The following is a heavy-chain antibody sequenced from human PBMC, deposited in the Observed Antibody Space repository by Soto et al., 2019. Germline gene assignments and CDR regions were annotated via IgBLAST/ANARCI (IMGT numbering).Heavy chain of an antibody. CDR1: GFTFSRYA. CDR3: AKDRRGSSSWFYWFDP. D-gene: IGHD6-13*01. CDR2: ISGSGGST. J-gene: IGHJ5*02. V-gene: IGHV3-23*01. Sequence: QPGGSLRLSCAASGFTFSRYAMSWVRQAPGKGLEWVSAISGSGGSTYYADSVKGRFTISRDNSKNTLYLQMNSLRAEDTAVYYCAKDRRGSSSWFYWFDPWGQGTLVTVSS.